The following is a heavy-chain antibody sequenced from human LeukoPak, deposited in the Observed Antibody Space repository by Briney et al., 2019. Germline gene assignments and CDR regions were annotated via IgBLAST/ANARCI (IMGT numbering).Heavy chain of an antibody. V-gene: IGHV3-30*03. D-gene: IGHD2-2*01. CDR1: GFTFSSYD. CDR3: ARDSVPAY. CDR2: ISYDGSNK. J-gene: IGHJ4*02. Sequence: GGSLRLSCAASGFTFSSYDMHWVRQAPGKGLEWVAVISYDGSNKYYADSVKGRFTISRDNSKNTLHLQMNSLRAEDTAVYYCARDSVPAYWGQGTLVTVSS.